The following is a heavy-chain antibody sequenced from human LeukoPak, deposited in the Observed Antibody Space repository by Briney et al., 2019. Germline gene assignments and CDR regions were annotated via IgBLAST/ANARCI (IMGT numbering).Heavy chain of an antibody. CDR2: IYYSGTT. J-gene: IGHJ4*02. CDR1: GGSISSSSYY. CDR3: ARRRTAPVYYFDS. Sequence: PSETLSLTCTVSGGSISSSSYYWGWIRQPPGKGLEWIGNIYYSGTTYYNPSLKSRVTISIDTPENQFSLKLSSVTAADTAVYYCARRRTAPVYYFDSWGQGTLVTVSS. V-gene: IGHV4-39*01. D-gene: IGHD4-17*01.